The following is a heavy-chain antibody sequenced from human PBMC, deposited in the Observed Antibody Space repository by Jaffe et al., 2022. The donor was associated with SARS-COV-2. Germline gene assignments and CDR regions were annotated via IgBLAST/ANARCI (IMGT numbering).Heavy chain of an antibody. J-gene: IGHJ3*02. Sequence: QVQLQESGPGLVKPSQTLSLTCTVSGGSISSGFYYWNWVRQPAGRGLEWIGRIYTSGSTNYNPSLKSRVTISVDTSKNQFSLKLTSVTAADTAVYYCARTKMATIEDAFDIWGQGTMVTVSS. CDR1: GGSISSGFYY. D-gene: IGHD5-12*01. CDR3: ARTKMATIEDAFDI. V-gene: IGHV4-61*02. CDR2: IYTSGST.